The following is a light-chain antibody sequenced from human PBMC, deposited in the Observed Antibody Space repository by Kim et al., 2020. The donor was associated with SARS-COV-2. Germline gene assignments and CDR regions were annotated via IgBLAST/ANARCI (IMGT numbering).Light chain of an antibody. Sequence: DIQMTQSPSTLSASVGDRVSITCRASQNIGDRLAWYQHKPGKAPKILIYRASNLQSGVPSRFSGSGSGTDFTLAISSLQPDDLGTYYCQQFDTEWTFGQGTKVDIK. J-gene: IGKJ1*01. CDR1: QNIGDR. V-gene: IGKV1-5*03. CDR3: QQFDTEWT. CDR2: RAS.